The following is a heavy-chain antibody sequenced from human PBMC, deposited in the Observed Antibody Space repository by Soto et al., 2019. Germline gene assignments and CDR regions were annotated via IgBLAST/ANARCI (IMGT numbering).Heavy chain of an antibody. Sequence: SVKVSCKASGGTFSSYAISWVRQAPGQGLEWMGGIIPIFGTANYAQKFQGRVTITADESTSTAYMELSSLRSEDTAVYYCARARQDIVVVPAGVGWFDPWGQGTLVTVSS. CDR2: IIPIFGTA. CDR1: GGTFSSYA. CDR3: ARARQDIVVVPAGVGWFDP. D-gene: IGHD2-2*01. J-gene: IGHJ5*02. V-gene: IGHV1-69*13.